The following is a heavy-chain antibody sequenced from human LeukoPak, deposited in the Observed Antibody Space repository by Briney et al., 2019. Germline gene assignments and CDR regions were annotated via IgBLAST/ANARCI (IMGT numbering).Heavy chain of an antibody. V-gene: IGHV3-9*01. D-gene: IGHD2-21*01. CDR2: ISWNSGSI. Sequence: GGSLRLSCAASGFTFDDYAMHWVRQAPGKGLEWVSGISWNSGSIGYADSVKGRFTISRDNAKNSLYLQMNSLRAEDTALYYCAKDISGLWYCGMDVWGQGTTVTVSS. CDR3: AKDISGLWYCGMDV. J-gene: IGHJ6*02. CDR1: GFTFDDYA.